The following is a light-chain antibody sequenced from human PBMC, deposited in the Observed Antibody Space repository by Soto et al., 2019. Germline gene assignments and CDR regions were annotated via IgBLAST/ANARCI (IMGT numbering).Light chain of an antibody. J-gene: IGKJ4*01. V-gene: IGKV1-12*01. CDR1: QGISTY. Sequence: DIQMTQSPSSLSASVGDRVTITCRASQGISTYLNWYQQKPGKAPKLLIYAASSLQSGVPSRFSGSGSGTDFTLTISSLQPEDFATYYCQQANSFPLTFVGGTKVDIK. CDR2: AAS. CDR3: QQANSFPLT.